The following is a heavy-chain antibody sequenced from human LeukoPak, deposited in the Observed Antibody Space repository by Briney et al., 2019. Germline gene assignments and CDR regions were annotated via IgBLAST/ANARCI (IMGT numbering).Heavy chain of an antibody. Sequence: GGSLRLSCAASGFTFSRNAIHWVRQGPGKGLEWVSYIAHHGSNKYADSVKGRFTISRDNSKGTLYLQMNSLRADDTAVHYCAKDGSWSCTDWGQGTLVTVSS. J-gene: IGHJ4*02. D-gene: IGHD2-8*02. CDR1: GFTFSRNA. CDR3: AKDGSWSCTD. V-gene: IGHV3-30*02. CDR2: IAHHGSNK.